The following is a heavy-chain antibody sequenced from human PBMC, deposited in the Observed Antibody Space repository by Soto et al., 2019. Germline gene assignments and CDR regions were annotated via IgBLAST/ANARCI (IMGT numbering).Heavy chain of an antibody. CDR1: GYSISSGYY. CDR3: ARSLLTSSWYVAY. J-gene: IGHJ4*02. D-gene: IGHD6-13*01. Sequence: SETLSLTCAVSGYSISSGYYWSWIRQPPGKGPEWIGSIYHSGTTYYNPSLKSRVTISIDTSKNQFSLNLTSLTATDTAVYFCARSLLTSSWYVAYWGQGTPVTVSS. CDR2: IYHSGTT. V-gene: IGHV4-38-2*01.